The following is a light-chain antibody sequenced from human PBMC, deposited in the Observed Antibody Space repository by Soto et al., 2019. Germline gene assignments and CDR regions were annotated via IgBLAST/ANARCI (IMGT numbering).Light chain of an antibody. V-gene: IGLV4-69*01. J-gene: IGLJ3*02. CDR1: SGHSNYA. Sequence: QSVLTQSPSASASLGASVKLTCTLSSGHSNYAIAWHQQQPEKGPRYLMILNSDGSHIKGDGIPDRFSGSSSGAERYLTISSLQSEDEADYYCQSWVTGIVMFGGGTKVTVL. CDR2: LNSDGSH. CDR3: QSWVTGIVM.